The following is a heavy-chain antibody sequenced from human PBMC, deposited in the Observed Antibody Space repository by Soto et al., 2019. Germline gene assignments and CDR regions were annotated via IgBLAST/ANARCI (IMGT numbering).Heavy chain of an antibody. V-gene: IGHV1-46*01. CDR3: ARDRKYYYDSSGYYTPTPLGCLDY. CDR2: INPSGGSI. Sequence: GASVKVSCKASVYTFTSYYMHWVRQAPGQGLEWMGIINPSGGSISYAQKFQGRVTMTRDTSTSTVYMELSSLRSEDTAVYYCARDRKYYYDSSGYYTPTPLGCLDYWGQGTLVTVPQ. D-gene: IGHD3-22*01. CDR1: VYTFTSYY. J-gene: IGHJ4*02.